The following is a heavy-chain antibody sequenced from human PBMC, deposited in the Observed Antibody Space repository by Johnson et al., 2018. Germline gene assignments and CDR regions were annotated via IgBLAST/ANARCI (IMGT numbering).Heavy chain of an antibody. CDR1: GFTFSSYS. Sequence: VQLVQSGGGLVKPGGSLRLSCAASGFTFSSYSMKWVRLAPGKGLEWVSSISSSSSYIYYADSVKGRFTISRDNAKNSRYLQMNSLRAEDTAVYYCARDVDTAMVYGMDVWGQGTTVTVSS. CDR3: ARDVDTAMVYGMDV. J-gene: IGHJ6*02. D-gene: IGHD5-18*01. V-gene: IGHV3-21*01. CDR2: ISSSSSYI.